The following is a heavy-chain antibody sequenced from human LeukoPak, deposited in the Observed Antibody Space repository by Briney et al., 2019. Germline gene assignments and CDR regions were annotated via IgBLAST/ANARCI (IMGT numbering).Heavy chain of an antibody. V-gene: IGHV3-53*01. J-gene: IGHJ4*02. D-gene: IGHD4-17*01. Sequence: GGSLRLSCAASGFTFSSNYMSWVRQAPGKGLEWVSVIYSGGTTYYADSVKGRFTISRGNSKNTLYLQMSSLRAEDTAVYYCARLTVTYYFDYWGQGTLVTVSS. CDR1: GFTFSSNY. CDR2: IYSGGTT. CDR3: ARLTVTYYFDY.